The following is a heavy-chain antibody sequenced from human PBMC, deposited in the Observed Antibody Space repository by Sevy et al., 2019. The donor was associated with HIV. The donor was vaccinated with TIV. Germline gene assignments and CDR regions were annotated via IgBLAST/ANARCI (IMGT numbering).Heavy chain of an antibody. CDR2: IRSASSYI. V-gene: IGHV3-21*06. CDR1: GFTFNYHF. Sequence: GGSLRLSCAASGFTFNYHFMNWVRQLPGKELEWVSYIRSASSYINYSDSVKGRFTISRDNAKNLVFLEMNNLRPEDTAVYFCARGDYYGSQYYFDYWGQGTLVTVSS. D-gene: IGHD3-10*01. CDR3: ARGDYYGSQYYFDY. J-gene: IGHJ4*02.